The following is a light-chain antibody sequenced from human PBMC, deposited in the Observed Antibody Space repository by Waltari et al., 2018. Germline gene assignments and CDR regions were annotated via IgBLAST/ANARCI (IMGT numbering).Light chain of an antibody. CDR2: EKN. Sequence: SSEPTQDPAVSVALGQTVRITCQGDSLKNYFVSWYHNKPGPAPVVVINEKNNRPSGIPDRFSAASSGTKASRTITGAQAEDEGDYYCNSRDSSGDLMVFGGGTKLTVL. J-gene: IGLJ2*01. CDR3: NSRDSSGDLMV. CDR1: SLKNYF. V-gene: IGLV3-19*01.